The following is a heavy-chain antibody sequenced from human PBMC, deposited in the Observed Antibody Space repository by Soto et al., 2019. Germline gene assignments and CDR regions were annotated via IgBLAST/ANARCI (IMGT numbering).Heavy chain of an antibody. CDR3: AMPYYYDSSGYYYD. CDR2: IDPSDSYT. CDR1: GYSFTSYW. D-gene: IGHD3-22*01. Sequence: PGESLKNSCKGAGYSFTSYWISCVRQMPGKGLEWMGRIDPSDSYTNYSSSFQGHVTISADKSISTAYLQWSSLKASDTAMYYCAMPYYYDSSGYYYDWGQGTLVTVSS. V-gene: IGHV5-10-1*01. J-gene: IGHJ4*02.